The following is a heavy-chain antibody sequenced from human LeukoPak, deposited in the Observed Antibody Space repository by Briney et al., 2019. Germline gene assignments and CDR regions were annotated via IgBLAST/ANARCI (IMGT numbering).Heavy chain of an antibody. D-gene: IGHD6-13*01. CDR3: ARGRSSWYDLDY. Sequence: ASVKVSCKASGYSFTGYYMHWVRQAPGQGLEGMGRINPNSGGTKYAQKFQGRVTMNRDTSITTAYMELSRLRSDDTAVYYCARGRSSWYDLDYWGQGTLVTVSS. V-gene: IGHV1-2*06. CDR2: INPNSGGT. J-gene: IGHJ4*02. CDR1: GYSFTGYY.